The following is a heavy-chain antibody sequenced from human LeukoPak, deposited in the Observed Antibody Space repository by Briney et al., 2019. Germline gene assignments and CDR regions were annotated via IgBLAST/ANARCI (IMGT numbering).Heavy chain of an antibody. CDR3: ARSMTDSSGYCYAFDI. Sequence: GGSLRLSCAASGFTLSNYWMGWVRQAPGKGLEWVANIKQDGSEKDFVDSVKGRFSISRDNSKNTLYLQMNSLRAEDTAVYYCARSMTDSSGYCYAFDIWGQGTMVTVSS. CDR2: IKQDGSEK. D-gene: IGHD3-22*01. CDR1: GFTLSNYW. J-gene: IGHJ3*02. V-gene: IGHV3-7*02.